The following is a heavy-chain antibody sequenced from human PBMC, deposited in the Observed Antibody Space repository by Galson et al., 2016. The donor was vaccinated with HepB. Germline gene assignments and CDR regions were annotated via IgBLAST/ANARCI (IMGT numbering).Heavy chain of an antibody. CDR1: GFTFSGFW. J-gene: IGHJ4*02. CDR2: IKEDGSDK. Sequence: SLRLSCAASGFTFSGFWMNWVRQAPGKGPEWVAIIKEDGSDKHYVDSVKGRFTISRDNAKNSLYLQMDSLRGEDTAVYYCARGSGYLIDYWGQGTLVTVSS. V-gene: IGHV3-7*04. D-gene: IGHD5-18*01. CDR3: ARGSGYLIDY.